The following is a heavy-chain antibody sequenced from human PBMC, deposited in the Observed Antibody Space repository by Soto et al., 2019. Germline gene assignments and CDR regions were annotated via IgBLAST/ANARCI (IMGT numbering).Heavy chain of an antibody. Sequence: PGGSLRLSCTASGLHFSNYAMSWVRQAPGKGLEWVSLVSATAGTTYYTDSVKGRFTISRDNSRNTVYLQMNSLRADDTAVYYCAKDRLAGGFDYWGQGTLVTVSS. D-gene: IGHD3-16*01. CDR2: VSATAGTT. CDR3: AKDRLAGGFDY. J-gene: IGHJ4*02. V-gene: IGHV3-23*01. CDR1: GLHFSNYA.